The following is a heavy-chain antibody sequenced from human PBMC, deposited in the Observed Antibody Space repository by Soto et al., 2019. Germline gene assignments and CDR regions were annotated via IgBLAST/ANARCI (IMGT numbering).Heavy chain of an antibody. CDR3: AKEGGASYGYGGYFDY. V-gene: IGHV3-23*01. J-gene: IGHJ4*02. CDR1: GFTFSSYA. Sequence: EVQLLESGGGLVQPGGSLRLSCAASGFTFSSYAMSWVRQAPGKGLEWVSAISGSGGSTYYADSVKGRFTISRDNSQNTLYLQMNSRRAEDTAVYYCAKEGGASYGYGGYFDYWGQGTLVTVSA. CDR2: ISGSGGST. D-gene: IGHD5-18*01.